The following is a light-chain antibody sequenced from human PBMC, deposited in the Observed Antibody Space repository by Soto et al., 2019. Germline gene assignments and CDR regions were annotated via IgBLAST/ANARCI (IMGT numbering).Light chain of an antibody. CDR1: SSNIGARYD. J-gene: IGLJ1*01. V-gene: IGLV1-40*01. Sequence: QSVLTQPPSVSGAPGQRVTISCTGSSSNIGARYDVHWYQLLPGTAPKLLIYGYINRPSGVPDRFSGSQSGASASLAITGLQAEDEADYYCQSYDSSLSGYVFGTGTQLTVL. CDR2: GYI. CDR3: QSYDSSLSGYV.